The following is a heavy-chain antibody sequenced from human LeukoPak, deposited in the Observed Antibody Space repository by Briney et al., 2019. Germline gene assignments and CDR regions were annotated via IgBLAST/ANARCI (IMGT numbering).Heavy chain of an antibody. V-gene: IGHV1-58*02. CDR1: GFDFITSV. CDR3: ATEGGPSLGENWSDP. CDR2: LVVGSGNT. D-gene: IGHD3-10*01. J-gene: IGHJ5*02. Sequence: ASVKVSCKASGFDFITSVIHWVRQARGQRLEWIGSLVVGSGNTDYAQKLSERVTITRDLSTNTAYMELRSLTSDDTAVYYCATEGGPSLGENWSDPWGQGTLVTVSS.